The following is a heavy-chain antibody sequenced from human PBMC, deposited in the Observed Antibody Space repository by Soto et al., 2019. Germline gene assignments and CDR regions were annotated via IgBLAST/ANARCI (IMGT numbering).Heavy chain of an antibody. Sequence: PSETLSLTCTVSGGSISSGDYYWSWIRQPPGKGLEWIGYIYYSGSTYYNPSLKSRVTISVDTSKNQFSLKLSSVTAADTAVYYCAGDPEGYYDSSGVWGQGTLVTVSS. CDR1: GGSISSGDYY. CDR3: AGDPEGYYDSSGV. D-gene: IGHD3-22*01. J-gene: IGHJ4*02. CDR2: IYYSGST. V-gene: IGHV4-30-4*01.